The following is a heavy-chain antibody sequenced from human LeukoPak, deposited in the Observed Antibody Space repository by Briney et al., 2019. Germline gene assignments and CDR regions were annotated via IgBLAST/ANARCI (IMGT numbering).Heavy chain of an antibody. CDR3: ASRHSSGYYYGPLDY. D-gene: IGHD3-22*01. J-gene: IGHJ4*02. Sequence: SETLSLTCTVSGGSISSSSYYWGWIRQPPGKGLEWIGSIYYSGSTYYNPSLKSRVTISVDTSKNQFSLKLSSVTAADTAVYYCASRHSSGYYYGPLDYWGQGTLVTVSS. CDR2: IYYSGST. CDR1: GGSISSSSYY. V-gene: IGHV4-39*01.